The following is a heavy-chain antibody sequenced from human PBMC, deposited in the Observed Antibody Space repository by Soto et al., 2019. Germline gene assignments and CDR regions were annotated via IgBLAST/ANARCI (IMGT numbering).Heavy chain of an antibody. Sequence: GGSLRLSCAASGFTFSSYSMNWVRQAPGKGLEWVSSSSSSSSYIYYADSVKGRFTISRDNAKTSLYLQMNSLRAEDTAVYYCARDGDSSSSRAFDIWGQGTMVTVSS. V-gene: IGHV3-21*01. CDR2: SSSSSSYI. D-gene: IGHD6-6*01. CDR1: GFTFSSYS. CDR3: ARDGDSSSSRAFDI. J-gene: IGHJ3*02.